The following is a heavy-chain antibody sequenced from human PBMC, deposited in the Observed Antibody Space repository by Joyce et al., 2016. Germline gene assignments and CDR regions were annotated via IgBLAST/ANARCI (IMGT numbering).Heavy chain of an antibody. J-gene: IGHJ4*02. D-gene: IGHD2-8*01. CDR1: GFTCSSYS. Sequence: EVQLVESGGGLVKPGGSLRLSCAASGFTCSSYSMSWVRQARGKGLEWVSSLSSSRSYIKYTDSVKGRFTISRDNAKNSLYLQMNSLRVEDTAVYYCARSSYTNGIFDYWGQGTLVTVSS. CDR3: ARSSYTNGIFDY. CDR2: LSSSRSYI. V-gene: IGHV3-21*01.